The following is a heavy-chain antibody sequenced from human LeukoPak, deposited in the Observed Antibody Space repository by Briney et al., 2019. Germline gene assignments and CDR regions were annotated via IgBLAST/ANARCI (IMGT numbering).Heavy chain of an antibody. D-gene: IGHD7-27*01. V-gene: IGHV3-7*01. CDR1: GFTFSGAW. Sequence: GGSLRLSCTASGFTFSGAWMTWVRQAPGKRLEWVANIREDGTEKNYVDSVKGRFTISRDNAKNSLFLQMSNLRDDDTAIYYCARHVGISFWGQGTLVTVSS. J-gene: IGHJ4*02. CDR3: ARHVGISF. CDR2: IREDGTEK.